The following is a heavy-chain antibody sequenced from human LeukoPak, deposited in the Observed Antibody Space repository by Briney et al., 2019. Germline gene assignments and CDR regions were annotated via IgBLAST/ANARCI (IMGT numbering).Heavy chain of an antibody. Sequence: GGSLRLSCAASGFTFSSYAMSWVRQAPGKGLEWVSAISGSGGSTYYADSVKGRFTISRDNSENTLYLQMNSLRAEDTAVYYCAKDLAYYDFWSGYYDYYYYYGMDVWGQGTTVTVSS. V-gene: IGHV3-23*01. CDR1: GFTFSSYA. D-gene: IGHD3-3*01. CDR2: ISGSGGST. J-gene: IGHJ6*02. CDR3: AKDLAYYDFWSGYYDYYYYYGMDV.